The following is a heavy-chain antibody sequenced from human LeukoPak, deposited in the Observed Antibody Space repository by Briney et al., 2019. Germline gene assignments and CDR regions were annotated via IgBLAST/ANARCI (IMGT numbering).Heavy chain of an antibody. Sequence: GGSLRLSCAASGFTFSSYSMNWVRQAPGKGLEWVSSISSSSSYIYYADSVKGRFTISRDNAKNSLCLQMNSLRAEDTAVYYCAREVGSGSYYNWFDPWGQGTLVTVSS. D-gene: IGHD3-10*01. CDR3: AREVGSGSYYNWFDP. J-gene: IGHJ5*02. CDR1: GFTFSSYS. V-gene: IGHV3-21*01. CDR2: ISSSSSYI.